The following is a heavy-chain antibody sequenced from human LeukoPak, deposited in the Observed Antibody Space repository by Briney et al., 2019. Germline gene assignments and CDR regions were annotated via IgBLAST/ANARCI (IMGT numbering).Heavy chain of an antibody. CDR2: ISYDGSNK. Sequence: GGSLRLSCAASGFTFSSYGMHWVRQAPGKGPEWVAVISYDGSNKYYADSVKGRFTISRDNSKNTLYLQMNSLRAEDTAVYYCAKGSVEMATIPFDGWGQGTLVTVSS. J-gene: IGHJ5*02. D-gene: IGHD5-24*01. V-gene: IGHV3-30*18. CDR1: GFTFSSYG. CDR3: AKGSVEMATIPFDG.